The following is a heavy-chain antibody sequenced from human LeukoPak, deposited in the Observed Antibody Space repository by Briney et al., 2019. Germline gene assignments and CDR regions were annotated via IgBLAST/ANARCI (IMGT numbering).Heavy chain of an antibody. J-gene: IGHJ4*02. CDR2: IIPIFGTA. CDR3: AREGGGSPYGSGSYYRY. Sequence: SVKVSRKASGGTFSSYAISWVGQAPGQGLEWMGGIIPIFGTANYAQKFQGRVTITADESTSTAYMELSSLRSEDTAVYYCAREGGGSPYGSGSYYRYWGQGTLVTVSS. CDR1: GGTFSSYA. V-gene: IGHV1-69*13. D-gene: IGHD3-10*01.